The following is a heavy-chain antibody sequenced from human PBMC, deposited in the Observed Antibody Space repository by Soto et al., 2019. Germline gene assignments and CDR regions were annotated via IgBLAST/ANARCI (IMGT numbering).Heavy chain of an antibody. CDR3: ARDNAASGWFDP. CDR2: ISSSSSYI. CDR1: GFTFSSYS. J-gene: IGHJ5*02. Sequence: EVQLVESGGGLVKPGGSLRLSCAASGFTFSSYSMNWVRQAPGKGLEWVSSISSSSSYIYYADSVKCRFTISRDNAKNSLYLQMNSLRAEDTAVYYCARDNAASGWFDPWGQGTLVTVSS. V-gene: IGHV3-21*01. D-gene: IGHD3-10*01.